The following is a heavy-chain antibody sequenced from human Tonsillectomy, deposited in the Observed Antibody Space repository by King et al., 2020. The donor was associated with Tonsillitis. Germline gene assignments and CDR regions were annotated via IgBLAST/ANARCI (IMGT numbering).Heavy chain of an antibody. V-gene: IGHV3-49*01. J-gene: IGHJ4*02. CDR2: IRSKAYGGTT. D-gene: IGHD3-3*01. CDR3: TRVRPYYDFWSGPPLDY. CDR1: GFTFGDYP. Sequence: VQLVESGGGLEQPGRSLRLSCATSGFTFGDYPMSWIRPAPGEGLEWISFIRSKAYGGTTEYAASVKGRFTISRDGSNSIAHLQMNSLITEDTGVYYCTRVRPYYDFWSGPPLDYWGQGTLVTVSS.